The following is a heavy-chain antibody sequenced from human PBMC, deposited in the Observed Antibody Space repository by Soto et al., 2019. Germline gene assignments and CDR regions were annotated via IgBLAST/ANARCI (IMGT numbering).Heavy chain of an antibody. CDR1: GFTFSSYG. CDR3: ASSLAVRAASNRAFDI. V-gene: IGHV3-33*08. Sequence: GGSLRLSCAASGFTFSSYGMHWVRQAPGKGLEWVAVIWYDGSNKYYADSVKGRFTISRDNSKNTLYLQMNSLRAEDTAVYYCASSLAVRAASNRAFDIWGQGTMVTVSS. CDR2: IWYDGSNK. J-gene: IGHJ3*02. D-gene: IGHD6-13*01.